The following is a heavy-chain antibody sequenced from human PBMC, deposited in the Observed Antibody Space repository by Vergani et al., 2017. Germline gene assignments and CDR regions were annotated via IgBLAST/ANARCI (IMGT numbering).Heavy chain of an antibody. CDR3: ARDRGRDGYNFFLGFYDY. J-gene: IGHJ4*02. CDR1: GGTFSSYA. Sequence: QVQLVQSGAEVKKPGSSVKVSCKASGGTFSSYAISWVRQAPGQGLEWMGGIIPIFGTANYAQKFQGRVTITADESTSTAYMELSSLRSADTAVYDCARDRGRDGYNFFLGFYDYWGQGTLVTVSS. CDR2: IIPIFGTA. V-gene: IGHV1-69*01. D-gene: IGHD5-24*01.